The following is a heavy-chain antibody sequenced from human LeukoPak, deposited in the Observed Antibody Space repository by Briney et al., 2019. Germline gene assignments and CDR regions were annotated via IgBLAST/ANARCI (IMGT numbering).Heavy chain of an antibody. CDR3: AKESDYDILTGYPDY. CDR2: IRHDGNIE. J-gene: IGHJ4*02. V-gene: IGHV3-30*02. CDR1: GFIFSSYG. D-gene: IGHD3-9*01. Sequence: GGSLRLSCAASGFIFSSYGMHWVRQAPGKGLEWVAYIRHDGNIEDYAESVKGRFTISRDNSKNTLYLQMNSLRAEDTAVYYCAKESDYDILTGYPDYWGQGTLVTVSS.